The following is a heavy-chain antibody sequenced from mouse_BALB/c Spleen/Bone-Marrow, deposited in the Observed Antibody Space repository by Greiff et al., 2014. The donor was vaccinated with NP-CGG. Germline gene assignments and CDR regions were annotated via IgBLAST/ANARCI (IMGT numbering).Heavy chain of an antibody. D-gene: IGHD1-1*01. CDR1: GYTFTDYE. J-gene: IGHJ2*01. Sequence: VQLQQSGAELVRPGASVTLSCKASGYTFTDYEMHWVKQTPVHGLEWIGAIDPETGGTAYNQKFKGKATLTADKSSSTAYMELRSLTSEDSAVYYCTIVSNFITTVVVDFDYWGQGTTLTVST. CDR3: TIVSNFITTVVVDFDY. V-gene: IGHV1-15*01. CDR2: IDPETGGT.